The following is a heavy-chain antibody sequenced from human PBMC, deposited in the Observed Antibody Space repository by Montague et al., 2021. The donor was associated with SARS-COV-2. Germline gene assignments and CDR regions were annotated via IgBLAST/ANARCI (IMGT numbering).Heavy chain of an antibody. CDR2: ISSSSSYI. Sequence: SLRLSCTASGFTFSSYSMNWVRQAPGKGLEWVSSISSSSSYIYYXDSXKGRFTISRDNAKNSLYLQMNSLRAEDTAVYYCASDYYYDSSGYSGSFDYWGQGTLVTVSS. CDR3: ASDYYYDSSGYSGSFDY. D-gene: IGHD3-22*01. V-gene: IGHV3-21*01. J-gene: IGHJ4*02. CDR1: GFTFSSYS.